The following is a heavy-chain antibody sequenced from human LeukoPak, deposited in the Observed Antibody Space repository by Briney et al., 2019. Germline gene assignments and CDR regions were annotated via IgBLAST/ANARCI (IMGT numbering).Heavy chain of an antibody. CDR1: GFTFSSYA. J-gene: IGHJ4*02. CDR3: ARDREGYCSSTSCYKDGY. CDR2: ISYDGSNK. V-gene: IGHV3-30-3*01. Sequence: GSLRLSCAASGFTFSSYAMHGVRQAPGKGLEWVAVISYDGSNKYYADSVKGRFTISRDNSKNTLYLQMNSLRAEDTAVYYCARDREGYCSSTSCYKDGYWGQGTLVTVSS. D-gene: IGHD2-2*02.